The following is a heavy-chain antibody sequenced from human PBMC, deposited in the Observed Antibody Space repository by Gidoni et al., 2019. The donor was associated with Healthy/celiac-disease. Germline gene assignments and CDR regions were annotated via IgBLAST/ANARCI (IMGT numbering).Heavy chain of an antibody. CDR1: GFTFSSYA. CDR3: AREAHGDPGDY. J-gene: IGHJ4*02. D-gene: IGHD4-17*01. Sequence: QVQLVESGGGVVQPGRSLRLSCAASGFTFSSYAMPWVRQAPGKGLEWVAVISYDGSNKYYADSVKGRFTISRDNSKNTLYLQMNSLRAEDTAVYYCAREAHGDPGDYWGQGTLVTVSS. V-gene: IGHV3-30-3*01. CDR2: ISYDGSNK.